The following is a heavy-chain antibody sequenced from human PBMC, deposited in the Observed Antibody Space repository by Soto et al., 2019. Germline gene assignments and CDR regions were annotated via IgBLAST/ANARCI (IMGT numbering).Heavy chain of an antibody. V-gene: IGHV4-39*01. Sequence: QLQLQESGPGLVKPSETLSLTCTVSGGSISSSSYYWGWIRQPPGKGLEWIVSIYYSGCTYYNPSLKSRVTISVDTSKNQFSLKLSSVTAADTAVYYFARRGSSSWYGYWGQGTLVTVSS. CDR1: GGSISSSSYY. J-gene: IGHJ4*02. D-gene: IGHD6-13*01. CDR3: ARRGSSSWYGY. CDR2: IYYSGCT.